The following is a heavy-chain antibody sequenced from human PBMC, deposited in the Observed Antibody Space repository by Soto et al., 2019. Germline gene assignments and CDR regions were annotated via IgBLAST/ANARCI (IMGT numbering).Heavy chain of an antibody. V-gene: IGHV3-23*01. D-gene: IGHD3-3*01. CDR2: ISGSDGKT. CDR1: GFSFGSYA. J-gene: IGHJ4*02. Sequence: GGSLRLSCAASGFSFGSYALSWVRQAPGKGLEWVSTISGSDGKTFYADSVKGRFSISRGTSQSTLYLQMNSLRADDTAMYYCARWSYLDYWGQGNRVTVSS. CDR3: ARWSYLDY.